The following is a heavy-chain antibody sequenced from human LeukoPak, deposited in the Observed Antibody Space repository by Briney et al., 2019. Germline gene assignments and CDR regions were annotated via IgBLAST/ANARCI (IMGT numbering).Heavy chain of an antibody. CDR1: GFTFSSCG. CDR3: AKDEMGPDSSGYYNDAFDI. D-gene: IGHD3-22*01. Sequence: PGGTLRLSCAASGFTFSSCGMSWVRQSPGKGLEWVSAITGSGGSTYCADSVKGRFTISRDNFKNTLYLQMNSLRAEDTAVYYCAKDEMGPDSSGYYNDAFDIWGQGTMVTVSS. CDR2: ITGSGGST. J-gene: IGHJ3*02. V-gene: IGHV3-23*01.